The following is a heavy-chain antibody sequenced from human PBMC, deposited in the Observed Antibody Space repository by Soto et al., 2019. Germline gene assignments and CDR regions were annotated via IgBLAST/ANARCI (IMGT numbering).Heavy chain of an antibody. CDR3: ARGRYGDY. CDR2: ISAHNGNT. J-gene: IGHJ4*02. V-gene: IGHV1-18*01. Sequence: QVHLVQSGAEVKKPGASVKVSCQGSGYAFTTYGITWVRQAPGQGLEWMGWISAHNGNTNYAQKLQGRVNVTRDTSTSTAYMELRSLRYDDTAVYYCARGRYGDYWGQGALVTVPS. CDR1: GYAFTTYG. D-gene: IGHD1-1*01.